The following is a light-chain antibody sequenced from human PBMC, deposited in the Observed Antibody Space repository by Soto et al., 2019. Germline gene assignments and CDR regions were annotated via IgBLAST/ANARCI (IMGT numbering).Light chain of an antibody. CDR1: QSSSSW. CDR3: QQYNSYRYT. Sequence: DIQMTQSPSTLSASVGDRVTITCRASQSSSSWLAWYQQKPGKAPKLLIYDASSLESGDPSRFSGSGSGTEFTLTISSLQPDDFATYYCQQYNSYRYTFGQGTKLEIK. V-gene: IGKV1-5*01. J-gene: IGKJ2*01. CDR2: DAS.